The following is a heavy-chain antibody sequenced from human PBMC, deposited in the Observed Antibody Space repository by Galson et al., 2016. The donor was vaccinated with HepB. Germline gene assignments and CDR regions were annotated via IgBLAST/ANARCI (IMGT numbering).Heavy chain of an antibody. CDR1: GFTFSSYA. Sequence: SLRLSCAASGFTFSSYAMHWVRQAPGKGPEWLAVISYDGNNKYYADSVKGRFTISRDNSKNTLYLQMNSLRAEDTAVYYCARMPGYSYWYFDLWGRGTLVTVSS. CDR2: ISYDGNNK. CDR3: ARMPGYSYWYFDL. D-gene: IGHD5-18*01. V-gene: IGHV3-30-3*01. J-gene: IGHJ2*01.